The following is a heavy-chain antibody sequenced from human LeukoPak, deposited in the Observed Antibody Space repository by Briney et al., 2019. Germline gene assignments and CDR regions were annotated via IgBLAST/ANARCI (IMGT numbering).Heavy chain of an antibody. Sequence: PGGSLRLSCAASGFTFSSYSMSWVRQAPGKGLEWVSTISGSGGSTYYADSVKGRFTISRDNSKNTLYLQMNSLRAEDTAVYYCARPAVVDYDFWSGYYTRSGDYYYYGMDVWGQGTTVTVSS. V-gene: IGHV3-23*01. D-gene: IGHD3-3*01. J-gene: IGHJ6*02. CDR2: ISGSGGST. CDR1: GFTFSSYS. CDR3: ARPAVVDYDFWSGYYTRSGDYYYYGMDV.